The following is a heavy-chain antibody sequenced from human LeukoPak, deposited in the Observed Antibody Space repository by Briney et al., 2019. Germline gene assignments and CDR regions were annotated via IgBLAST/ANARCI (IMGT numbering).Heavy chain of an antibody. CDR1: GFTFSSYG. CDR3: AKSVFDSSGDPYMDV. CDR2: ISGSGGST. D-gene: IGHD3-22*01. V-gene: IGHV3-23*01. J-gene: IGHJ6*03. Sequence: GGTLRLSCAASGFTFSSYGMTWVRQAPGKGLEWVSAISGSGGSTYHADSVKGRFTISRDNSKSTLYLQMNSLGAEDTAVYYCAKSVFDSSGDPYMDVWGKGTTVTISS.